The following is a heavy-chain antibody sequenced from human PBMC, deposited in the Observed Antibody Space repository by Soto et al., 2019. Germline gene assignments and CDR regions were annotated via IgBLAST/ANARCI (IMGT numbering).Heavy chain of an antibody. V-gene: IGHV4-30-2*01. Sequence: SETLSFTCAVSGGYISGGDYSWSWIRQPPGKGLEWIGFIYNSGSTYYNSSLKSRVTISGDRSKNHFFLNLPSVTAADTAVYYCATYRKFFQIWGQGTKVTVSS. CDR2: IYNSGST. CDR1: GGYISGGDYS. CDR3: ATYRKFFQI. J-gene: IGHJ3*02.